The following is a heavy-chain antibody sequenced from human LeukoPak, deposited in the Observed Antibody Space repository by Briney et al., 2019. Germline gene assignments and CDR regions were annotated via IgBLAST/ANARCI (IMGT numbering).Heavy chain of an antibody. V-gene: IGHV1-58*02. J-gene: IGHJ4*02. CDR2: IVVGSGNT. CDR3: AARPPSGDYVSTFDY. CDR1: GFTFTSSA. D-gene: IGHD4-17*01. Sequence: ASVKVSCKASGFTFTSSAMQWVRQARGQRLEWIGWIVVGSGNTNYAQKFQERVTITRDMSTSTAYMELSSLRSEDTAVYYCAARPPSGDYVSTFDYWGRGTLVTVSS.